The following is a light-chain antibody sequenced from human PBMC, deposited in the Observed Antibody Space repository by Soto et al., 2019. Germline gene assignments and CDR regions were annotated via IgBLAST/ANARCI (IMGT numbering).Light chain of an antibody. V-gene: IGLV2-14*01. J-gene: IGLJ1*01. CDR2: EVS. CDR1: SSDVGGYEF. Sequence: SALTKPADVSGSPGHSITISCTGTSSDVGGYEFVSWYQQHPGKAPKLMIYEVSNRPSGVSSRFSGSKSGNTASLTISGIQAEDEADYYCGSYTGSIYVFGTGTKV. CDR3: GSYTGSIYV.